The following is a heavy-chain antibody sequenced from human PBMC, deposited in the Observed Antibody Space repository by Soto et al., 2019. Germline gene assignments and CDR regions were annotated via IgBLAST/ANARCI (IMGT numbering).Heavy chain of an antibody. V-gene: IGHV4-61*01. CDR1: GGSVSDKTYY. D-gene: IGHD4-17*01. CDR2: VYYSGTT. Sequence: SETLSLTCSVSGGSVSDKTYYWSWIRQPPGKRLEWIGYVYYSGTTNHNPSLKSRVTISVDTSKNQFSLKLSSVTAADTAVYYCARFPPTTVTTRTQGADYYYGMDVWGQGTTVT. J-gene: IGHJ6*02. CDR3: ARFPPTTVTTRTQGADYYYGMDV.